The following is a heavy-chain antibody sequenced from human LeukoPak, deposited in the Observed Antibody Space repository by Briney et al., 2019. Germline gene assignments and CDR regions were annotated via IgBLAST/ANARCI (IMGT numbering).Heavy chain of an antibody. CDR3: ARGGAYYDFWSGNTIDY. CDR2: INHSGST. Sequence: SETRSLTCAVYGGSFSGYYWSWIRQPPGKGLEWIGEINHSGSTNYNPFLKSRVTISVDTSKNQFSLKLSSVTAADTAVYYCARGGAYYDFWSGNTIDYWGQGTLVTVSS. D-gene: IGHD3-3*01. CDR1: GGSFSGYY. V-gene: IGHV4-34*01. J-gene: IGHJ4*02.